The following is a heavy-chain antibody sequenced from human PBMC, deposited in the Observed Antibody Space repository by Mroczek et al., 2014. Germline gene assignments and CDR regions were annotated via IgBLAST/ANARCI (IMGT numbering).Heavy chain of an antibody. CDR1: GFTFSSYS. CDR2: ISSSSSYI. V-gene: IGHV3-21*01. Sequence: ESGGGLVKPGGSLRLSCAASGFTFSSYSMNWVRQAPGKGLEWVSSISSSSSYIYYADSVKGRFTISRDNAKNSLYLQMNSLRAEDTAVYYCAREYFSGSYSGWFDPWGQGTLVTVSS. D-gene: IGHD1-26*01. CDR3: AREYFSGSYSGWFDP. J-gene: IGHJ5*02.